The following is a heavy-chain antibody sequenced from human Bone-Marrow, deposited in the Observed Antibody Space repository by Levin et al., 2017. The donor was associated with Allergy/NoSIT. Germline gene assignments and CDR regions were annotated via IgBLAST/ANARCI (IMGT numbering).Heavy chain of an antibody. J-gene: IGHJ4*02. CDR2: IGSSSDFI. Sequence: GGSLRLSCAASGFTFSSFAMSWVRQSPGKGLEWISSIGSSSDFIYYADSVKGRFTVSRDNSKNTVSLQLNSLRADDTAVYFCAKRSRDYNYDGSAYPLNFDSWGQGTRVTVSS. V-gene: IGHV3-23*01. CDR1: GFTFSSFA. CDR3: AKRSRDYNYDGSAYPLNFDS. D-gene: IGHD3-16*01.